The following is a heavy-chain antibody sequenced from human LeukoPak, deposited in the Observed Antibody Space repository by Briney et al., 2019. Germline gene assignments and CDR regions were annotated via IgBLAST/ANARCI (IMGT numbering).Heavy chain of an antibody. Sequence: GGSLRLSCAASGFTFSSYAMSWVRQAPGKGLEWVSAISGSGGSTYYADSVKGRFTISRDNSKNTLYLQMYSLRAEDTAVYYCARDGGLYSVVRGADYNSFDYWGQGTLVTVSS. V-gene: IGHV3-23*01. J-gene: IGHJ4*02. D-gene: IGHD3-10*01. CDR2: ISGSGGST. CDR3: ARDGGLYSVVRGADYNSFDY. CDR1: GFTFSSYA.